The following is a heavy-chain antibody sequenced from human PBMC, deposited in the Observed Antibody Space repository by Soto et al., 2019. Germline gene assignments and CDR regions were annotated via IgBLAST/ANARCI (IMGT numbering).Heavy chain of an antibody. CDR2: IFSSGST. CDR3: AGHSVGYCSSTSCYTDS. D-gene: IGHD2-2*02. Sequence: PSETLSLTCTVSGGSISNYYWSWIRQPPGKGLQWIGYIFSSGSTNYNPSLKSRVTISVDTSKNQFSLNLSSVTAADTAVYYCAGHSVGYCSSTSCYTDSWGQGTLVTVSS. V-gene: IGHV4-59*08. J-gene: IGHJ4*02. CDR1: GGSISNYY.